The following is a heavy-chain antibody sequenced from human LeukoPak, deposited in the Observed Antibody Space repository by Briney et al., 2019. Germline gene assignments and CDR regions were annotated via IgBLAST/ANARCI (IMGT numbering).Heavy chain of an antibody. CDR2: IIPIFGTA. CDR3: ACGSSWQGNWFDP. CDR1: GYTFTSYA. D-gene: IGHD6-13*01. J-gene: IGHJ5*02. Sequence: ASVKVSCKASGYTFTSYAMNWVRQAPGQGLEWMGGIIPIFGTANYAQKFQGRVTITADESTSTAYMELSSLRSEDTAVYYCACGSSWQGNWFDPWGQGTLVTVSS. V-gene: IGHV1-69*13.